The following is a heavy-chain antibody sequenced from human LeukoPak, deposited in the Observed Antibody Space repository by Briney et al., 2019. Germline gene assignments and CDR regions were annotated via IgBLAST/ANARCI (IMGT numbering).Heavy chain of an antibody. CDR3: ARGGYFDWLLNANDAFDI. Sequence: GGSLRLSCAASGSTVSSYWMHSVRQPPGKGRVWVSRINSDGSSTSYAASVKGRFTISRDNAKNTLYLQMNSLRAEDTAVYYCARGGYFDWLLNANDAFDIWGQGTMVTVSS. CDR1: GSTVSSYW. D-gene: IGHD3-9*01. V-gene: IGHV3-74*01. CDR2: INSDGSST. J-gene: IGHJ3*02.